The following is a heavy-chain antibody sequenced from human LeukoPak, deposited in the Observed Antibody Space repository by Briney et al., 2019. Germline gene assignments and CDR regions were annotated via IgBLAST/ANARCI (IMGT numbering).Heavy chain of an antibody. CDR2: IYYSGST. D-gene: IGHD2-2*01. CDR1: GDSISGVY. CDR3: ARGGGGYQS. Sequence: SETLSLTCTVSGDSISGVYWSWIRQPPGKGLEWIGYIYYSGSTNYNPSLKSRVTISVDTSKNQFSLKLSSVTAADTAVYYCARGGGGYQSWGQGTLVTVSS. J-gene: IGHJ4*02. V-gene: IGHV4-59*01.